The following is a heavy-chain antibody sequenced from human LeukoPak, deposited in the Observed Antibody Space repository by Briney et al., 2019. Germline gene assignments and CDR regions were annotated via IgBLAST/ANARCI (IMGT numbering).Heavy chain of an antibody. D-gene: IGHD4-11*01. J-gene: IGHJ5*02. CDR2: ISRSGGST. CDR1: GFTFSSYA. V-gene: IGHV3-23*01. Sequence: GGSLRLSCAASGFTFSSYAMSRVRQAPGKGLEWVSAISRSGGSTYYADSVKGRFTISRDNSKNTLYLQMNSLRAEDTAVYYCAKDKVSYSNYVNGFDPWGQGTLVTVSS. CDR3: AKDKVSYSNYVNGFDP.